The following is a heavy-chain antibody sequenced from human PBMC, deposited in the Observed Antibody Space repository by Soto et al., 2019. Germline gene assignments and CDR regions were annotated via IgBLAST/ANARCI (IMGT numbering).Heavy chain of an antibody. Sequence: GGALRLSCAASGFTFSNYWMSSVRQAPGKGLEWVANIKRDGSEKYYVDSVKGRFTISRDNAKNSLYLQMNSLRAEDTAVYYCARETYGDPFDYWGQGTLVNGSS. CDR2: IKRDGSEK. V-gene: IGHV3-7*01. D-gene: IGHD4-17*01. CDR1: GFTFSNYW. CDR3: ARETYGDPFDY. J-gene: IGHJ4*02.